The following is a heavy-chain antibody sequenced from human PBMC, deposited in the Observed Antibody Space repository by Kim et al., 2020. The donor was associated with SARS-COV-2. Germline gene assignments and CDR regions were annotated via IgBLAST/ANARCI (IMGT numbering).Heavy chain of an antibody. J-gene: IGHJ4*02. V-gene: IGHV3-23*01. Sequence: YADSAKGRFTISRDNSKNTLYLEMNTLRAEDTAVYYCAKASSSWSPFDYWGQGTLVTVSS. D-gene: IGHD6-13*01. CDR3: AKASSSWSPFDY.